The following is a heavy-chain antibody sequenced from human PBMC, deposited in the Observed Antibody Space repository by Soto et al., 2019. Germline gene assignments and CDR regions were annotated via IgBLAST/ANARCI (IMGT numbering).Heavy chain of an antibody. CDR2: ISYDGSNK. V-gene: IGHV3-30*18. Sequence: GGSLRLSCAASGFTFSSYGMHWVRQAPGKGLEWVAVISYDGSNKYYADSVKGRFTISRDNSKNTLYLQMNSLRAEDTAVYYCAKDGDFNYDILTGFDYWGQGTLVTVSS. J-gene: IGHJ4*02. D-gene: IGHD3-9*01. CDR1: GFTFSSYG. CDR3: AKDGDFNYDILTGFDY.